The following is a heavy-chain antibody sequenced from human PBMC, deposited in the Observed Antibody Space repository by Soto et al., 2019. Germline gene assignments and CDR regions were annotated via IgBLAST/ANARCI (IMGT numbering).Heavy chain of an antibody. J-gene: IGHJ4*02. CDR3: AIPLRGYSSIDY. Sequence: QVQLVESGGGVVQPGRSLRLSCAASGFTFSSYGMHWVRQAPGKGLEWVAFISYAGSNKYYADSVKGRFTISRDNSKNTLYLQMNSLSAEDTDVYYCAIPLRGYSSIDYWGQGTLVTVSS. V-gene: IGHV3-30*03. D-gene: IGHD5-18*01. CDR1: GFTFSSYG. CDR2: ISYAGSNK.